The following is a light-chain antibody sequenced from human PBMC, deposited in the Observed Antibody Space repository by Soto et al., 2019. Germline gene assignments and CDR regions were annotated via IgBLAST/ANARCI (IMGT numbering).Light chain of an antibody. Sequence: DIQMTQSPSSLSASVGDRVTITCRASQSISSYLNWYQQKPGKAPKLLIYAASSLQSGVPSRFSGSGSGTDFTLTISRLQPEDFATYYCQQSYSTPTVGQGTRLEIK. CDR3: QQSYSTPT. V-gene: IGKV1-39*01. CDR1: QSISSY. CDR2: AAS. J-gene: IGKJ5*01.